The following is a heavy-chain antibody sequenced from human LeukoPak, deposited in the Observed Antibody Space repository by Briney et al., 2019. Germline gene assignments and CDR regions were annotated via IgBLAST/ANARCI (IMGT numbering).Heavy chain of an antibody. V-gene: IGHV3-66*01. Sequence: GRSLRLSCAASGFTFSNYAMHWVRQAPGKGLEWVSIIYGGGSTYYADSVKGRFTISRDNSKNTLYLQMNSLRAEDTAVFYCARDLSSYGEYYFDFWGQGTLVTVSS. CDR2: IYGGGST. J-gene: IGHJ4*02. D-gene: IGHD1-26*01. CDR1: GFTFSNYA. CDR3: ARDLSSYGEYYFDF.